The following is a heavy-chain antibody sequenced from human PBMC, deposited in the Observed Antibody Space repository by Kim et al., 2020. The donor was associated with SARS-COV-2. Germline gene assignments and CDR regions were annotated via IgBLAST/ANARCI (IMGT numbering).Heavy chain of an antibody. Sequence: SETLSLTCTVSGGSISSYYWSWIRQPPGKGLEWIGYIYYSGSTNYNPSLKSRVTISVDTSKNKFSLKLSSVTAADTAVYYCVRSGSYYNFPLYYFDYWGQGTLVTVSS. CDR1: GGSISSYY. CDR2: IYYSGST. V-gene: IGHV4-59*13. J-gene: IGHJ4*02. D-gene: IGHD3-10*01. CDR3: VRSGSYYNFPLYYFDY.